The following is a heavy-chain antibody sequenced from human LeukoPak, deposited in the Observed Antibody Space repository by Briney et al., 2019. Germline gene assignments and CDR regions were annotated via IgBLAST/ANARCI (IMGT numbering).Heavy chain of an antibody. V-gene: IGHV3-64*01. CDR2: ISSNGGST. Sequence: GGSLRLSCAASGFTFSSYAMHWVRQAPGKGLEYVSAISSNGGSTYYANSVKGRFTISRDNSKNTLYLQMGSLRAEDMAVYYCASHGYSYGNAFDIWGQGTMVTVSS. J-gene: IGHJ3*02. CDR1: GFTFSSYA. CDR3: ASHGYSYGNAFDI. D-gene: IGHD5-18*01.